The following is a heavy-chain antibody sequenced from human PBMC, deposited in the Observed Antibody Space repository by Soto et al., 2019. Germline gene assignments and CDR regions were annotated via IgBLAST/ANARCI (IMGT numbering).Heavy chain of an antibody. CDR3: ARGLLVWFGELSRRGDHYSYMDV. Sequence: QVQLQQWGAGLLKPSEILSLTCAVYGGSFSGYYWTWIRQSPGKGLEWIGEINDSGSTNYNPSLKGRVALSVDTSKKQVSLKLNSVTAADTAVYYCARGLLVWFGELSRRGDHYSYMDVWGKGTTVTVSS. V-gene: IGHV4-34*01. CDR1: GGSFSGYY. CDR2: INDSGST. J-gene: IGHJ6*03. D-gene: IGHD3-10*01.